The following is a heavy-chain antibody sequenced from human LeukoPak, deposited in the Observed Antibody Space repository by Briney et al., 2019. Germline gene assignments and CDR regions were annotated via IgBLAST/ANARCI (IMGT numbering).Heavy chain of an antibody. CDR2: IRYDGSNK. CDR1: RFTLPGFSFSSYG. Sequence: GGSLRLSCAASRFTLPGFSFSSYGMHWVRQAPGKGLEWVAFIRYDGSNKYYADSVKGRFTISRDNSKNTLYLQMNSLRAEDTAVYYCAKDRVTVTPHLDYWGQGTLVTVSS. CDR3: AKDRVTVTPHLDY. V-gene: IGHV3-30*02. D-gene: IGHD4-17*01. J-gene: IGHJ4*02.